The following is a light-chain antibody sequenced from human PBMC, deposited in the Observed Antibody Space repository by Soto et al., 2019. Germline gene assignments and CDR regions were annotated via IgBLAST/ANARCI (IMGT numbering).Light chain of an antibody. CDR1: SSDVGGYDY. J-gene: IGLJ1*01. CDR3: SAYSISTAYL. V-gene: IGLV2-14*01. Sequence: QSALTQPASVSGSPGQSITISCTGTSSDVGGYDYVSWYQLHPGKAPKLMVFEVNNRPSGVSYRFSGSTSSNTASLTISGLQTEDEADYFCSAYSISTAYLFGTGTKLTVL. CDR2: EVN.